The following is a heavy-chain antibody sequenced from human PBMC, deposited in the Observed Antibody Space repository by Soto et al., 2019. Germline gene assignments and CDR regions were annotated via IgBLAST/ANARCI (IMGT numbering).Heavy chain of an antibody. D-gene: IGHD3-3*01. CDR1: GYTFTSYA. CDR2: INAGNGNT. Sequence: QVQLVQSGAEVKKPGASVKVSCKASGYTFTSYAMHWVRQAPGQRLEWMGWINAGNGNTKYSQKFQGRVTITRDTSASTAHMELSSLRSEDTAVYYCARDPPGYDFWSGYYFDYWGQGTLVTVSS. J-gene: IGHJ4*02. V-gene: IGHV1-3*01. CDR3: ARDPPGYDFWSGYYFDY.